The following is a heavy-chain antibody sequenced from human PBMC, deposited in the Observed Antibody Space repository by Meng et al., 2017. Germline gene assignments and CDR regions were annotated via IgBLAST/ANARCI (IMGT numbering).Heavy chain of an antibody. CDR3: ARSDWFDP. Sequence: EVQLVESGGGLVKSGESLRPSCTASGFTFRNYWMHWVRQAPGKGLVWVSRIKPDGTMTVYADSVKGRFTISRDNAKNTLYLQMNSLRSDDTAVYYCARSDWFDPWGQGTLVTVSS. CDR2: IKPDGTMT. CDR1: GFTFRNYW. V-gene: IGHV3-74*01. J-gene: IGHJ5*02.